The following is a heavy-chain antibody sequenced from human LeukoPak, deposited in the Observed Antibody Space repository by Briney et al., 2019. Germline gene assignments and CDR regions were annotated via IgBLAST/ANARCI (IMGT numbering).Heavy chain of an antibody. CDR2: IQYDGNNK. V-gene: IGHV3-30*03. D-gene: IGHD4-11*01. Sequence: GGSLRLSCAASGFTFSTYWMSWVRQAPGKGLEWLTFIQYDGNNKNYADSVKGRFTISRDNSKNTLYLQLNSLRTEDTAVYYCARDYYNNYDVGFWGQGTLVTVSS. CDR1: GFTFSTYW. J-gene: IGHJ4*02. CDR3: ARDYYNNYDVGF.